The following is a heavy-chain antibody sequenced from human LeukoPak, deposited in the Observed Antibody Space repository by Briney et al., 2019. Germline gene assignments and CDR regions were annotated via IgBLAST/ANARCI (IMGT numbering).Heavy chain of an antibody. V-gene: IGHV4-39*07. J-gene: IGHJ4*02. Sequence: SETLSLTCTVSGGSISSSSYYWGWIRQPPGKGLEWIGSIYYSGSTNYNPSLKSRVTISVDTSKNQFSLKLSSVTAADTAVYYCARGASYSSGWYSRSGRFDYWGQGTLVTVSS. CDR2: IYYSGST. D-gene: IGHD6-19*01. CDR1: GGSISSSSYY. CDR3: ARGASYSSGWYSRSGRFDY.